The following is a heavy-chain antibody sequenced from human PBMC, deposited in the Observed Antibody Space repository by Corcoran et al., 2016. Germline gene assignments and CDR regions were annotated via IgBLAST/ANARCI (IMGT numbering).Heavy chain of an antibody. J-gene: IGHJ4*02. V-gene: IGHV1-46*01. D-gene: IGHD2-2*01. CDR2: INPSGGST. CDR1: GYTFTSYY. Sequence: QVQLVQSGAEVKKPGASVKVSCKASGYTFTSYYMHWVRQAPGQGLEWMGIINPSGGSTSYAQKFQGRVTMTRDTSTSTVYMELSSLRSEDTAVYYCARDCSSTSCYGYFDYWGQGTLVTVSS. CDR3: ARDCSSTSCYGYFDY.